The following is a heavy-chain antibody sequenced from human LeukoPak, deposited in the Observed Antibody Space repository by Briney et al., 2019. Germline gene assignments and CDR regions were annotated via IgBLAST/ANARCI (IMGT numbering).Heavy chain of an antibody. CDR2: ISYSGGT. CDR3: ARHRQYDTDAFDI. V-gene: IGHV4-59*08. J-gene: IGHJ3*02. CDR1: GASSSSYY. Sequence: PSETLSLTCTLFGASSSSYYWSWLRQPPGKGLEWIGYISYSGGTNYNPSLKSRVTISVDTSKNQFSLKLSSVTAADTAVYYCARHRQYDTDAFDIWGQGTMVTVSS. D-gene: IGHD3-22*01.